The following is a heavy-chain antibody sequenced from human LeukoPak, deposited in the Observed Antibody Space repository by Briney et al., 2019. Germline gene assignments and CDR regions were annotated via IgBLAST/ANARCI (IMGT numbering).Heavy chain of an antibody. CDR3: ARQPWGIRGVQRRGWFDP. V-gene: IGHV4-34*01. CDR1: GASFSGYY. D-gene: IGHD3-10*01. J-gene: IGHJ5*02. Sequence: SETLSLTCAVYGASFSGYYWSWIRQSPGKGLEWIGEINHSGSTNYNPSLKSRISISVDTSKNLFSLKLSSVTAADTAVYYCARQPWGIRGVQRRGWFDPWGQGTLVTVSS. CDR2: INHSGST.